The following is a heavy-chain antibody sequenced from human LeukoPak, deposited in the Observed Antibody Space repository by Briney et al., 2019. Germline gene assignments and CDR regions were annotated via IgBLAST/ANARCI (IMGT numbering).Heavy chain of an antibody. CDR1: GYSFTSYG. CDR2: ISTYNGNT. Sequence: ASVKVSCKASGYSFTSYGISWVRQAPGQGLEWMGWISTYNGNTIYAQKLQGRVTMTEDTSTDTAYMVLSSLRSEDTAVYYCATDQLRDFDYWGQGTLVTVSS. V-gene: IGHV1-18*01. D-gene: IGHD3-3*01. CDR3: ATDQLRDFDY. J-gene: IGHJ4*02.